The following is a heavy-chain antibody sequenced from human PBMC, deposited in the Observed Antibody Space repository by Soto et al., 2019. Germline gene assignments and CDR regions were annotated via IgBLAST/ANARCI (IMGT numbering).Heavy chain of an antibody. CDR1: DDSISSYY. V-gene: IGHV4-4*07. CDR3: AREISMALNY. Sequence: PSETLSLTCTVSDDSISSYYWNWIRQPAGQGLEWIGRIYTSGSTNYNSSLKSRVTMSIDKSKNQFSLKLSSVTAADTAVYYCAREISMALNYWGQGTLVTVS. D-gene: IGHD3-10*01. J-gene: IGHJ4*02. CDR2: IYTSGST.